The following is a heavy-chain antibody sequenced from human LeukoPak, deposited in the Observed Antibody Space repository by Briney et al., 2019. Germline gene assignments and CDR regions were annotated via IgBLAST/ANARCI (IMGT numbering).Heavy chain of an antibody. CDR3: AREGQWLQSSPFDY. D-gene: IGHD5-24*01. J-gene: IGHJ4*02. Sequence: SEALPLTCTVSGGSISSYYWSWIRQPPGKGLEWIGYIYYSGSTNYNPSLKSRVTISVDTSKNQFSLKLSSVTAADTAVYYCAREGQWLQSSPFDYWGQGTLVTVSS. CDR2: IYYSGST. V-gene: IGHV4-59*01. CDR1: GGSISSYY.